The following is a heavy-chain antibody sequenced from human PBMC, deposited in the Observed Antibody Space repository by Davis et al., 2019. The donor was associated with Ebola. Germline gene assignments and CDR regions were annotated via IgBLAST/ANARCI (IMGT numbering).Heavy chain of an antibody. CDR3: ASLYDFNEPHLDH. CDR2: INPHNGNT. CDR1: GYTFTYYG. Sequence: AASVKVSCKPSGYTFTYYGLTWVRQAPGQGLEWMGWINPHNGNTNYAQNVQGRVTMTTDTSTSTAYMEVGSLRSDDTAVYFCASLYDFNEPHLDHWGQGTLVTVTS. V-gene: IGHV1-18*04. D-gene: IGHD3/OR15-3a*01. J-gene: IGHJ4*02.